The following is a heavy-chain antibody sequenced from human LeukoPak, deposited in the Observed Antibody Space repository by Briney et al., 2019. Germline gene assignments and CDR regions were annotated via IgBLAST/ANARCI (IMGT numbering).Heavy chain of an antibody. V-gene: IGHV3-20*04. D-gene: IGHD7-27*01. CDR1: GFTFDDYG. J-gene: IGHJ3*02. CDR3: ARARGVELTGDALDI. Sequence: GGSLRLSCAASGFTFDDYGMSWVRQAPGKGLEWVSGINWNGGCTGYADSVKGRFTISRDNAKNSLYLQMNSLRAEDTALYYCARARGVELTGDALDIWGQGTMVTVSS. CDR2: INWNGGCT.